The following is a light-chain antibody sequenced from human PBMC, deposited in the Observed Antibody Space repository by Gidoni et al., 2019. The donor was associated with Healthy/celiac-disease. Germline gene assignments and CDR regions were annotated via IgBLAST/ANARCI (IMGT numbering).Light chain of an antibody. CDR3: QQLNSYIT. Sequence: DIQLTQSPSFLSASVGDRVTITCRASQGISSYLAWYQQKPGKAPKLLIYAAYTVQSGVQSRFSGSGSGTEFTLKISSLQPEDFATYYCQQLNSYITFXXXTRLEIK. J-gene: IGKJ5*01. CDR1: QGISSY. CDR2: AAY. V-gene: IGKV1-9*01.